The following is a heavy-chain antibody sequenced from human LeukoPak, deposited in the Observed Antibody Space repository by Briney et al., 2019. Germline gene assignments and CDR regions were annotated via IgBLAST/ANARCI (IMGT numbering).Heavy chain of an antibody. CDR1: GFTVSSNY. CDR3: ASEVWFGEPH. V-gene: IGHV3-66*01. CDR2: ISGGGDT. J-gene: IGHJ4*02. D-gene: IGHD3-10*01. Sequence: GGSLRLSCAASGFTVSSNYMSWARQAPGKGLEWVSLISGGGDTHYVDSVKGRFTISRDNSKNTVYLQMDRLRAEDTAVYYCASEVWFGEPHWGQGTLVTVSS.